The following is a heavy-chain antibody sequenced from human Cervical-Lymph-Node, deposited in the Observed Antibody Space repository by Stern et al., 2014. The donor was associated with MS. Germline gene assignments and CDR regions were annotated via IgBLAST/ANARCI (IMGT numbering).Heavy chain of an antibody. CDR3: ARGGSRVPTISGGIFDY. Sequence: VQLVESGAEVKKPGASVKVSCKTSGYSFTTYGISWLRQAPGQGLEWMGWISAENNSTNYAQKFLGRVTMTTDPSPNTAYMELRSLRSDDTAMYYCARGGSRVPTISGGIFDYTGQGTLVTVSS. CDR2: ISAENNST. D-gene: IGHD5-12*01. V-gene: IGHV1-18*01. CDR1: GYSFTTYG. J-gene: IGHJ4*02.